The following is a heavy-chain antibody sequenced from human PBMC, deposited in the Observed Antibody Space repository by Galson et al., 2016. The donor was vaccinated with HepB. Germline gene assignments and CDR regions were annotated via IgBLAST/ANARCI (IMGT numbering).Heavy chain of an antibody. J-gene: IGHJ3*01. CDR2: ISGSGGST. D-gene: IGHD3-9*01. CDR3: AKGRGDISDAFDV. CDR1: GFTFSSYA. V-gene: IGHV3-23*01. Sequence: SLRLSCAASGFTFSSYAMSWVRQAPGKGLEWVSAISGSGGSTYYADSVKRRFTISRDNSKNTLYLQMNSLRAEATAIYYCAKGRGDISDAFDVWGQGTMVTVSS.